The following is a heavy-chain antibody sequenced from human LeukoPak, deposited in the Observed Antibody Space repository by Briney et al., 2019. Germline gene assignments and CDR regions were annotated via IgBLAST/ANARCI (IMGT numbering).Heavy chain of an antibody. Sequence: ASVTVSCKASGYTFTSYYMHWVRQAPGQGLEWMGIINPSGGSTSYAQKFQGRVTMTRDTSTSTVYMELSSLRSEDTAVYYCARVDSVPASLDYWGQGTLVTVSS. CDR1: GYTFTSYY. J-gene: IGHJ4*02. CDR3: ARVDSVPASLDY. V-gene: IGHV1-46*01. D-gene: IGHD2-2*01. CDR2: INPSGGST.